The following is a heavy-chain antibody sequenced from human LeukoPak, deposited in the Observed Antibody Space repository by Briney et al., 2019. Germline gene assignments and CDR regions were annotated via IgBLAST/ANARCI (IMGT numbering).Heavy chain of an antibody. CDR3: ARPSPTFSVVAPFDY. Sequence: PSQTLSLTCTVSGGSISSGSYYWSWIRQPAGKGLEWIGRIYTSGSTNYNPSLKSRVTISVDTSKNQFSLKLSSVTAAETALYYCARPSPTFSVVAPFDYWGQGILVTVSS. J-gene: IGHJ4*02. CDR2: IYTSGST. D-gene: IGHD3-16*01. CDR1: GGSISSGSYY. V-gene: IGHV4-61*02.